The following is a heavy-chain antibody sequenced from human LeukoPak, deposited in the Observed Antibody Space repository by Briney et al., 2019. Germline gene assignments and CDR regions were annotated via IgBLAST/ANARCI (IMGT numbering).Heavy chain of an antibody. CDR2: TYYRSKWYS. V-gene: IGHV6-1*01. D-gene: IGHD5-24*01. CDR1: GDSVSSNSAA. Sequence: SQTLSLTCAISGDSVSSNSAAWNWIRQSPSRGLEWLGRTYYRSKWYSDYAVSVKSRITINPDTSKNQFSLQLNSVTPEDTAVYYGARTCPRQRGLQFRLHRGDWFDPWGQGTLVTVSS. J-gene: IGHJ5*02. CDR3: ARTCPRQRGLQFRLHRGDWFDP.